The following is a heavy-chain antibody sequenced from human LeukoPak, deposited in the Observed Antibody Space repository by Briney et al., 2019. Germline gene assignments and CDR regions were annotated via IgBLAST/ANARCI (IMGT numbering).Heavy chain of an antibody. CDR1: GFTFSSYA. D-gene: IGHD1-20*01. CDR2: ISGSGGGT. V-gene: IGHV3-23*01. Sequence: GGSLRLSCAASGFTFSSYAMSWVRQAPGKGLEWVSAISGSGGGTYYADSVKGRFTISRDNSKNTLYLQMNSLRAENTAVYYCAKATRLYNWNDVRLDYWGQGTLVTVSS. CDR3: AKATRLYNWNDVRLDY. J-gene: IGHJ4*02.